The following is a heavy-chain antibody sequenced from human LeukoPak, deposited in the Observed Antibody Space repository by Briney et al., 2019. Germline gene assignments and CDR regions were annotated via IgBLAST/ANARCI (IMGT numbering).Heavy chain of an antibody. CDR2: IIPILGIA. Sequence: GASVKVSCKASGGTFSSYAISWVRQAPGQGLEWMGRIIPILGIANYAQKFQGRVTITADKSTSTAYMELSSLRSEDTAVYYCARRDYDFWSGSEGNWFDPWGQGTLVTVSS. CDR3: ARRDYDFWSGSEGNWFDP. J-gene: IGHJ5*02. V-gene: IGHV1-69*04. CDR1: GGTFSSYA. D-gene: IGHD3-3*01.